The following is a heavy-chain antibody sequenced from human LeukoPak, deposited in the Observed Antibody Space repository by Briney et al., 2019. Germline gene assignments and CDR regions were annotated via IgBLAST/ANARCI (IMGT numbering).Heavy chain of an antibody. Sequence: SETLSLTCTVSGGSISSSSYYWGWIRRPPGKGLEWIGSIYYSGSTYYNPSLKSRVTISVDTSKNQFSLKLSSVTAADTAVYYCARGARYSSGWYGQTGPWGQGTLVTVSS. D-gene: IGHD6-19*01. J-gene: IGHJ5*02. CDR3: ARGARYSSGWYGQTGP. V-gene: IGHV4-39*07. CDR2: IYYSGST. CDR1: GGSISSSSYY.